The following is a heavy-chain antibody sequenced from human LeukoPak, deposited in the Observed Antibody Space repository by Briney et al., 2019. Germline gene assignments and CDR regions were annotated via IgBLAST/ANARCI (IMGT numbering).Heavy chain of an antibody. CDR2: IYTSGST. Sequence: SETLSHTCTVSGGSISSYYWSWIRQPAGKGLEWIGRIYTSGSTNYNPSLKSRVTMSVDTSKNQFSLKLSSVTAADTAVYYCARDQPSTRFGELQPFDPWGQGTLVTVSS. CDR3: ARDQPSTRFGELQPFDP. D-gene: IGHD3-10*01. V-gene: IGHV4-4*07. J-gene: IGHJ5*02. CDR1: GGSISSYY.